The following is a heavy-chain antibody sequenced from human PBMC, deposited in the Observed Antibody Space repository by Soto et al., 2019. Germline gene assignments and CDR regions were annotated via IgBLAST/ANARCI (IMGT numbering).Heavy chain of an antibody. CDR3: AKGSPNPYAIGYGMDV. CDR2: ISYDGSNK. D-gene: IGHD2-8*01. V-gene: IGHV3-30*18. Sequence: GGSLRLSCAASGFTFSSYGMHWVRQAPGKGLEWVAVISYDGSNKYYADSVKGRFTISRDNSKNTLYLQMNSLRAEDTAVYYCAKGSPNPYAIGYGMDVWGQGTTVTVSS. CDR1: GFTFSSYG. J-gene: IGHJ6*02.